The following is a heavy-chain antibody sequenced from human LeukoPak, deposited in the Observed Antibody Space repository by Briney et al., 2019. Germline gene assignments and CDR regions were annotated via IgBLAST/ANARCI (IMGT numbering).Heavy chain of an antibody. D-gene: IGHD6-13*01. CDR3: ASPLPPIAAAGYTWFDP. CDR1: GGSISSYD. V-gene: IGHV4-59*01. J-gene: IGHJ5*02. Sequence: PAETLSLTCTVSGGSISSYDWSWIRQPAGKGLEWVGYTYYSGSTNYNPSLNLRVTISVATSKTQFSLKLSSVTAADTAVYSCASPLPPIAAAGYTWFDPWGQGTLVTVSS. CDR2: TYYSGST.